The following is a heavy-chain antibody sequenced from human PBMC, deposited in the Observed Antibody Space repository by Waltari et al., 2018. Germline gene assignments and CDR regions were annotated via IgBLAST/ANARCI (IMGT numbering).Heavy chain of an antibody. CDR3: AKDFHYDILTGLDY. Sequence: APGKGLEWVAVIAYDGSNKYDADSVRGRVTIYTDNSKNTLYLQMTSLRAEDTAVYYCAKDFHYDILTGLDYWGQGTLVTVSS. J-gene: IGHJ4*02. D-gene: IGHD3-9*01. CDR2: IAYDGSNK. V-gene: IGHV3-30*18.